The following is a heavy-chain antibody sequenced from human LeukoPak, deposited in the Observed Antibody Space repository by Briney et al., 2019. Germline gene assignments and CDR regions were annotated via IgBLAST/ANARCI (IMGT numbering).Heavy chain of an antibody. CDR1: GYTLTELS. Sequence: ASVKVSCKVSGYTLTELSMHWVRQAPGKGLEWMGGFDPEDGETIYAQKFQGRVTMTEDTSTDTAYMELSSLRSEDTAVYYCATGMGYYGSGSFWGQGTLVTVSS. D-gene: IGHD3-10*01. V-gene: IGHV1-24*01. J-gene: IGHJ4*02. CDR3: ATGMGYYGSGSF. CDR2: FDPEDGET.